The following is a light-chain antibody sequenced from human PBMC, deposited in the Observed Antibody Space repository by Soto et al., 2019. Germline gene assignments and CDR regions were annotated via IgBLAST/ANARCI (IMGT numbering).Light chain of an antibody. J-gene: IGKJ3*01. V-gene: IGKV3-11*01. CDR3: XXXXNWPPEVT. Sequence: EIVLTQSPDTLSLSPGERATLSCRASQSVSSSLAWYQRKPGQAPRLLIYDASKRATGIPARFSGSGSGTDFTLTISSLEPEDFXXXXXXXXXNWPPEVTFGPGTKVDIK. CDR1: QSVSSS. CDR2: DAS.